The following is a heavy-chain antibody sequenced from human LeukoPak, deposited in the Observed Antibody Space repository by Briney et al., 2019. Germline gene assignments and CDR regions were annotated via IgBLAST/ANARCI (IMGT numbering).Heavy chain of an antibody. J-gene: IGHJ4*02. CDR2: ISNNGGSP. CDR1: GFTFSAYA. D-gene: IGHD1-1*01. CDR3: VKITSVTGGDC. Sequence: GGSLRLSCSASGFTFSAYAMYWVRQAPGKGLEYVSGISNNGGSPFYADSVKGRFTISRDNSKNTLYLQMSSLRAEDTAVYYCVKITSVTGGDCWGQGTRLTVSS. V-gene: IGHV3-64D*09.